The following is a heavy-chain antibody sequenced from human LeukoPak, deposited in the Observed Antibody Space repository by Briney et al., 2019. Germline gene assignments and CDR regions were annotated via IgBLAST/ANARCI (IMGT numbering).Heavy chain of an antibody. V-gene: IGHV4-59*01. J-gene: IGHJ4*02. CDR3: ARDSRYCSSTTCYPPDY. CDR1: GGSISSYY. D-gene: IGHD2-2*01. Sequence: PGGSLRLTCTVSGGSISSYYWSWIRQPPGKGLEWIGYIYYSGSTNYNPSLKSRVTIPVDTSKNQFSLKLSSVTAADTAVYYCARDSRYCSSTTCYPPDYWGQGTLVTVSS. CDR2: IYYSGST.